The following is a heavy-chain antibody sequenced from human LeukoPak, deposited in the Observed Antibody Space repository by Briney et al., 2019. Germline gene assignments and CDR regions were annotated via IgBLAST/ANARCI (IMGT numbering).Heavy chain of an antibody. J-gene: IGHJ4*02. CDR1: GDSINNYY. CDR3: ARLNMGYYDSSGYCYFDY. Sequence: SETLSLTCTVSGDSINNYYWSWVRQPPGKGLEWIGYMYYTVSTSHNPSLNSRVTISVDTSKSQFSLQLSSVTAADTAVYYCARLNMGYYDSSGYCYFDYWGQGTLVTVSS. V-gene: IGHV4-59*12. D-gene: IGHD3-22*01. CDR2: MYYTVST.